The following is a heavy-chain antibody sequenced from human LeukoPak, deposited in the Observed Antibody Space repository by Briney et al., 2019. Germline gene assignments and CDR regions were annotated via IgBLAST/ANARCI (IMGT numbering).Heavy chain of an antibody. CDR2: INSDASST. V-gene: IGHV3-74*01. CDR3: ARSYYGAGDY. J-gene: IGHJ4*02. CDR1: GFSLSSYW. Sequence: PGGALRVSCVASGFSLSSYWMHWVRPAPGKGVVWVSRINSDASSTTHADCVKGRYTISRDNAKNTRYLQRNSLRSENTAVYYCARSYYGAGDYWGQGTLVTVSS. D-gene: IGHD1-26*01.